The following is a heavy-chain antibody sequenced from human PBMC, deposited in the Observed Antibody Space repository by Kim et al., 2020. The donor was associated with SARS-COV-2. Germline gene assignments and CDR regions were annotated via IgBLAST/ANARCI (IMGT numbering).Heavy chain of an antibody. CDR3: AKDVGYSYGSYWGYYFDY. D-gene: IGHD5-18*01. CDR2: ISYDGSNK. CDR1: GFTFSSYG. J-gene: IGHJ4*02. V-gene: IGHV3-30*18. Sequence: GGSLRLSCAASGFTFSSYGMHWVRQAPGKGLEWVAVISYDGSNKYYADSVKGRFTISRDNSKNTLYLQMNSLRAEDTAVYYCAKDVGYSYGSYWGYYFDYWGQGTLVTVSS.